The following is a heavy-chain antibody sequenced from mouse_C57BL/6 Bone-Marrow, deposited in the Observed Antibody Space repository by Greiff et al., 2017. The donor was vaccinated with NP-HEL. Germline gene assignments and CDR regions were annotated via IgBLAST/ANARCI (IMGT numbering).Heavy chain of an antibody. V-gene: IGHV3-6*01. CDR1: GYSITSGYY. CDR2: IRYDGSN. Sequence: EVKLQESGPGLVKPSQSLSLTCSVTGYSITSGYYWNWIRQFPGNKLEWMGYIRYDGSNNYNPSLKNRTSITRATSKNQFFLKLNSVTTEDTATYYCARDTHYYGSSYWYFDVWGTGTTVTVSS. D-gene: IGHD1-1*01. J-gene: IGHJ1*03. CDR3: ARDTHYYGSSYWYFDV.